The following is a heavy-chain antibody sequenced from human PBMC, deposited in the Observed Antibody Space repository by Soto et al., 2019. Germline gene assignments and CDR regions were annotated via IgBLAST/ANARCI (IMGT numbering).Heavy chain of an antibody. V-gene: IGHV3-7*01. Sequence: GGSLRLSCAASGFSFSTSWMTWVRQAPGKGLGWVANIKQDGSEKYYVDSVKGRFTISRDNAKNSLYLQMNSLRAEDTAVYYCARGAGAMGVWGQGTMVTVSS. CDR3: ARGAGAMGV. D-gene: IGHD6-19*01. CDR1: GFSFSTSW. J-gene: IGHJ6*02. CDR2: IKQDGSEK.